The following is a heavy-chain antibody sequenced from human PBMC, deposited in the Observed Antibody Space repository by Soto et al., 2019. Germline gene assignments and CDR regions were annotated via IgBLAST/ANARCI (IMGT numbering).Heavy chain of an antibody. CDR2: IWFDGSNK. V-gene: IGHV3-33*01. CDR1: GFTFSSYG. CDR3: ATTGPY. Sequence: HPGGSVRLSCAASGFTFSSYGMHWVRQAPGKGLEWVAVIWFDGSNKFYADSVKGRFTISRDNSKNTVSLQMNSLRDEDSAAYYCATTGPYWGQGT. J-gene: IGHJ4*02.